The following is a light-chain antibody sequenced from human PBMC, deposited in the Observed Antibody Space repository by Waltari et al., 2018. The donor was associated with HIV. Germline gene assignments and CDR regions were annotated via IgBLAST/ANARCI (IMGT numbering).Light chain of an antibody. V-gene: IGKV3-15*01. CDR3: QQYYKWPPFT. Sequence: IIMTQSPATVSGSPGERVTLSCWASQNINTNLAWYQQQPGHPPSLLIFEASTRATGVPDRFSGSGSGADFTLTISSLQSDDYAIYYCQQYYKWPPFTFGRGTKVDVK. J-gene: IGKJ3*01. CDR1: QNINTN. CDR2: EAS.